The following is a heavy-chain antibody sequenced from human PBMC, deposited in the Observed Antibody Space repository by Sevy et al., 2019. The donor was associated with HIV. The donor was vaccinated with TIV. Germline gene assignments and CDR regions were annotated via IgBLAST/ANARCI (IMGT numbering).Heavy chain of an antibody. CDR3: GRDNWGSIDY. CDR2: AYYNGGT. D-gene: IGHD7-27*01. Sequence: KQSQTLSLTCTVSGGSLNTYGWSWIRQPPGKGLEWIGYAYYNGGTNYNPSLKSRLTILVGTSERQFSLQLSSVTPADTAVYYCGRDNWGSIDYWGQGVLVTVSS. J-gene: IGHJ4*02. V-gene: IGHV4-59*01. CDR1: GGSLNTYG.